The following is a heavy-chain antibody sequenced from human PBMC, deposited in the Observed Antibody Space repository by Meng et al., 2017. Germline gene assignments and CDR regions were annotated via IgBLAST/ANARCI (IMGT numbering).Heavy chain of an antibody. CDR1: GGTFSSYA. J-gene: IGHJ4*02. V-gene: IGHV1-69*05. D-gene: IGHD2-15*01. CDR2: IIPIFGTA. CDR3: ARGTLVAATPEFDY. Sequence: SVKDSCKASGGTFSSYAINWVRQAPGQGLEWMGGIIPIFGTANYAQKFQGRVTITTDESTSTAYMELSSLRSEDTAVYYCARGTLVAATPEFDYWGQGTLVTVSS.